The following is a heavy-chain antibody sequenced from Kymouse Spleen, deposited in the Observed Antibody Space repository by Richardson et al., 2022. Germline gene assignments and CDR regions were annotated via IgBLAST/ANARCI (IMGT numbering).Heavy chain of an antibody. V-gene: IGHV4-34*01. CDR3: ARRVVRGVIMSYYYGMDV. CDR1: GGSFSGYY. Sequence: QVQLQQWGAGLLKPSETLSLTCAVYGGSFSGYYWSWIRQPPGKGLEWIGEINHSGSTNYNPSLKSRVTISVDTSKNQFSLKLSSVTAADTAVYYCARRVVRGVIMSYYYGMDVWGQGTTVTVSS. CDR2: INHSGST. J-gene: IGHJ6*02. D-gene: IGHD3-10*01.